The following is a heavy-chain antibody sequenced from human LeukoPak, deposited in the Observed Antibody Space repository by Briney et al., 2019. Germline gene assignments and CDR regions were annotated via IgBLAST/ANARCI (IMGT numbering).Heavy chain of an antibody. Sequence: TSETLSLTCTVSGGSISSYYWSWIRQPAGKGLEWIGRIYTSGSTNYNPSLKSRVTMSVDTSKNQFSLKLSSVTAADTAVYYCARGAGIAAAGPEIFFDYWGQGTLVTVSS. J-gene: IGHJ4*02. D-gene: IGHD6-13*01. CDR3: ARGAGIAAAGPEIFFDY. CDR1: GGSISSYY. V-gene: IGHV4-4*07. CDR2: IYTSGST.